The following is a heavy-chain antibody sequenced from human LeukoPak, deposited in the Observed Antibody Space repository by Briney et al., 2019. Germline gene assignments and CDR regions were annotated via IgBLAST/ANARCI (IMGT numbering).Heavy chain of an antibody. CDR2: ISDRSSII. CDR1: EFTFSSYS. Sequence: GGSLRLSCEASEFTFSSYSMNWVRQAPGKGREWVSYISDRSSIIYYADSVKGRFTISRDNAKNSLYLQMSTLRDEDTAVYYCARTGYGGYFFDYWGQGALVTVSS. V-gene: IGHV3-48*02. CDR3: ARTGYGGYFFDY. D-gene: IGHD3-10*01. J-gene: IGHJ4*02.